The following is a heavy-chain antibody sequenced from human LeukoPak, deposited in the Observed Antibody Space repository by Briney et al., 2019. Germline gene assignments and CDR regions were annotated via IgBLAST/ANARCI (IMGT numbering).Heavy chain of an antibody. CDR3: ARRLSSSTYYYDSSGYQFDI. J-gene: IGHJ3*02. Sequence: GESPKISCKGSGYSFTSYWIGWVRQMPGKGLEWMGIIYPGDSDTRYSPSFQGQVTISADKSISTAYLQWSSLKASDTAMYYSARRLSSSTYYYDSSGYQFDIWGQGTMVTVSS. D-gene: IGHD3-22*01. CDR2: IYPGDSDT. V-gene: IGHV5-51*01. CDR1: GYSFTSYW.